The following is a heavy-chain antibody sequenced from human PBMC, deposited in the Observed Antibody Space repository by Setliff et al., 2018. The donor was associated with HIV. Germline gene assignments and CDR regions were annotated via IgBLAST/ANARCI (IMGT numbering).Heavy chain of an antibody. Sequence: SETLSLTCTVSGGSISSYYWTWIRQPPGKGLEWIGYIYYSGSTNYNPSLKSRVTISVDTSKNQFSLKLSSVTAADTAVYYCASDISVFYDNDGYEYFDLWGRGTLVTVSS. V-gene: IGHV4-59*01. CDR2: IYYSGST. J-gene: IGHJ2*01. CDR3: ASDISVFYDNDGYEYFDL. CDR1: GGSISSYY. D-gene: IGHD3-22*01.